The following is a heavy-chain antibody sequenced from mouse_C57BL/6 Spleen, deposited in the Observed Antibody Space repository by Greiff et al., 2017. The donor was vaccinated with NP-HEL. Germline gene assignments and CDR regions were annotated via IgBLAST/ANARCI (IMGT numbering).Heavy chain of an antibody. CDR2: IDPENGDT. J-gene: IGHJ2*01. CDR3: TTGGSYDKYIDY. D-gene: IGHD2-3*01. CDR1: GFTIKDDY. V-gene: IGHV14-4*01. Sequence: VQLQQSGAELVRPGASVKLSCTASGFTIKDDYMHWVKQRPEQGLEWIGCIDPENGDTEYASKFQGRATITAATSSNTAYLQLSRLTSEDTAVYFCTTGGSYDKYIDYWGQGTTLTVSS.